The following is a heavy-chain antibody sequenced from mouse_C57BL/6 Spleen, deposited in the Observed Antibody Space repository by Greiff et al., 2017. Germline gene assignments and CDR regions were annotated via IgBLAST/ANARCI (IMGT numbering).Heavy chain of an antibody. V-gene: IGHV1-62-2*01. CDR1: GYTFTEYT. Sequence: QVQLQQSGAELVKPGASVKLSCKASGYTFTEYTIHWVKQRSGQGLEWIGWFYPGSGSIKYNEKFKDKATLTADKSSSTVYMELSRLTSEDSAVYFCARHEATTVVKDYYAMDYWGQGASVTVSS. J-gene: IGHJ4*01. D-gene: IGHD1-1*01. CDR3: ARHEATTVVKDYYAMDY. CDR2: FYPGSGSI.